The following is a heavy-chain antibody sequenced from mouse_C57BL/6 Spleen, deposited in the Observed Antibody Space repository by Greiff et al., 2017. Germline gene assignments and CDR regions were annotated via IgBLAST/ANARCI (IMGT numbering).Heavy chain of an antibody. Sequence: EVKLMESGGGLVQPGGSLSLPCAASGFTFTDYYMSWVRQPPGKALEWLGFIRNKANGYTTEYSASVKGRFTISRDNSQSILYLQMNALRAEDSATYYCARWDDYYAMDYWGQGTSVTVSS. V-gene: IGHV7-3*01. J-gene: IGHJ4*01. CDR1: GFTFTDYY. CDR2: IRNKANGYTT. CDR3: ARWDDYYAMDY.